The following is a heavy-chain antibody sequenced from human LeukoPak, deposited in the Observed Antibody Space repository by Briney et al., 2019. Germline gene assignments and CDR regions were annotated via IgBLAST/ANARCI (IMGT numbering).Heavy chain of an antibody. CDR3: ARHSVRQWLAFDY. J-gene: IGHJ4*02. V-gene: IGHV4-59*08. CDR2: IYYSGST. CDR1: GGSINSYY. Sequence: PSETLSLTCTVSGGSINSYYWSWIRQPPGKGLEWIGYIYYSGSTNYNPSLKSRVTISVDTSKNQFSLKLSSVTAADTAVYYCARHSVRQWLAFDYWGQGTLVTVSS. D-gene: IGHD6-19*01.